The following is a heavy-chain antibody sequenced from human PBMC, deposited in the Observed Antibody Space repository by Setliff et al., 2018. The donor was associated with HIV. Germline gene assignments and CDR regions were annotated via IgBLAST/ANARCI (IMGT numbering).Heavy chain of an antibody. CDR3: ARPYYDFWSGSWAHGYFDL. CDR1: GYSISSGYY. V-gene: IGHV4-38-2*01. J-gene: IGHJ2*01. Sequence: KPSETLSLTCAVSGYSISSGYYWGWIRQPPGKGLEWIGYISYSGSTNYNPSLKSRVTISVDTSKNQFSLKLSSVTAADTAVYYCARPYYDFWSGSWAHGYFDLWGRGTLVTVSS. CDR2: ISYSGST. D-gene: IGHD3-3*01.